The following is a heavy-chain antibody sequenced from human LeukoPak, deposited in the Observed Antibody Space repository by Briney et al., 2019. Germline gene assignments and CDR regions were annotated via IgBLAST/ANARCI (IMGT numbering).Heavy chain of an antibody. V-gene: IGHV1-46*01. Sequence: GASVKVSCKASGYTFTSYYIDWVRQAPGQGLEWMGVINPSGGSTRYAQKFQGRVTMTGDTSTRTVYMELSSLTSADTAVYYCARAGDGGGRYGGLIDYSGQGTLVTVSS. CDR3: ARAGDGGGRYGGLIDY. CDR1: GYTFTSYY. D-gene: IGHD5-24*01. J-gene: IGHJ4*02. CDR2: INPSGGST.